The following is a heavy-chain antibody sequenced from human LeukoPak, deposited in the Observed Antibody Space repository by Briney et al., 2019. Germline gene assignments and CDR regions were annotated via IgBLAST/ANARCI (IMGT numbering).Heavy chain of an antibody. V-gene: IGHV3-13*01. CDR2: IGTAGDI. CDR1: GFTFSSYD. J-gene: IGHJ4*02. D-gene: IGHD2-8*02. Sequence: GGSLRPSCAASGFTFSSYDMHWVRQPTGKGLEWVSGIGTAGDIYYAGSVKGRFTISRENAKNSLYLQMNSLRAGDTAIYYRATYRQVLLPFESWGQGTLVTVSS. CDR3: ATYRQVLLPFES.